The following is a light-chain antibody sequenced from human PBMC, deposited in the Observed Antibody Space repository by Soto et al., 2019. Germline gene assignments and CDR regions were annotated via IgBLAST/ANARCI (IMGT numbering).Light chain of an antibody. CDR2: LGF. CDR1: QRLLHSNGNIF. CDR3: MQALQTPYT. J-gene: IGKJ2*01. Sequence: EIVMTQSPPSLTVTPGEPASISCRSSQRLLHSNGNIFLDWYLQKPGQSPQLLISLGFNRASGVPDRLSGSAAGTDFTLKISRVEAEDVGVYYCMQALQTPYTFGQGTKLEIK. V-gene: IGKV2-28*01.